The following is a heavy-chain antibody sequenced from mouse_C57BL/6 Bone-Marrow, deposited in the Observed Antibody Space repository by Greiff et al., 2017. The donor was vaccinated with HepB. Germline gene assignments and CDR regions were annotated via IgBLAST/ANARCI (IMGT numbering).Heavy chain of an antibody. CDR2: IWGVGST. D-gene: IGHD2-3*01. CDR1: GFSLTSYG. Sequence: VKLVESGPGLVAPSQSLSITCTVSGFSLTSYGVDWVRQSPGKGLEWLGVIWGVGSTNYNSALKSRLSISKDNSKSQVFLKMNSLQTDDTAMYYCASENDGYYRFAYWGQGTLVTVSA. J-gene: IGHJ3*01. V-gene: IGHV2-6*01. CDR3: ASENDGYYRFAY.